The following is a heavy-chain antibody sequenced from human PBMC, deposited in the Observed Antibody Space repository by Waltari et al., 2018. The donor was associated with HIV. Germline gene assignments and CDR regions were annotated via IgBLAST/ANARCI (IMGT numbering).Heavy chain of an antibody. V-gene: IGHV1-69*01. J-gene: IGHJ6*02. Sequence: QVQLVQSEGGVWKSGSSVKISCKDSGGAFSSYAVNWVRQVPGQGLEWMGGSIPICDTTNYAKNLKGRVSISAEEKTATVYMEVTGLKVEDAGIFYCVRDGGGYYDNRGYVGSFQFWGQGTTIIVSS. CDR2: SIPICDTT. D-gene: IGHD3-22*01. CDR3: VRDGGGYYDNRGYVGSFQF. CDR1: GGAFSSYA.